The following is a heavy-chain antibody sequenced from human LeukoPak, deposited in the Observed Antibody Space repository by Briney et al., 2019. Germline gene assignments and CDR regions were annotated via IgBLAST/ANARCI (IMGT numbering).Heavy chain of an antibody. CDR2: IVVGSGNT. D-gene: IGHD4-11*01. V-gene: IGHV1-58*01. CDR1: GFTFTSSA. Sequence: ASVKVSCKASGFTFTSSAVQWVRQARGQRLEWIGWIVVGSGNTNYAQKFQERVTITRDMSTSTAYMELSSLRSEDTAVYYCASLMTTVTPDDSGIYYYGMDVWGQGTTVTVSS. J-gene: IGHJ6*02. CDR3: ASLMTTVTPDDSGIYYYGMDV.